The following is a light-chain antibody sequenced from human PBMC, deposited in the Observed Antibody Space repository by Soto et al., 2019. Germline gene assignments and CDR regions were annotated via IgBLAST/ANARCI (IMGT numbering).Light chain of an antibody. V-gene: IGLV2-8*01. CDR3: TSYSRYRVLV. CDR1: SSDVGGYNY. J-gene: IGLJ3*02. Sequence: QSALTQPPSAPGSPGQSVTISCTGTSSDVGGYNYVSWYQQHPGKAPKLMIYEVSKRPSGVPDRFSGSKSGNTASLTVSGLQAEDEADYYCTSYSRYRVLVFGGGTKVTVL. CDR2: EVS.